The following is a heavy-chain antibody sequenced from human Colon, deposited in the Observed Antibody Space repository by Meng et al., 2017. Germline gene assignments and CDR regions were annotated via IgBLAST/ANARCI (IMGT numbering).Heavy chain of an antibody. Sequence: PGVGLGLAEASERLSCACTVFCGSISRRRYFWGVPRQRPGKGLRCNGSNAYTATTSYYLSRRCRITREIDTSKMQLHLSMITVAATATDNYYCAREHGITYWMGYWGQGTLVTVSS. CDR3: AREHGITYWMGY. V-gene: IGHV4-39*06. CDR1: CGSISRRRYF. D-gene: IGHD1-1*01. CDR2: NAYTATT. J-gene: IGHJ4*02.